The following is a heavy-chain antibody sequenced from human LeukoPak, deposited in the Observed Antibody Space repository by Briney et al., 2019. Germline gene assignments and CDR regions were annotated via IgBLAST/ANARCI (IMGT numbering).Heavy chain of an antibody. D-gene: IGHD1-1*01. Sequence: PGGSLRLSCAASGFTFSTYAMNWVRQAPGKGLEWVANIKEDGTVKNYVDSVKGRFTISRDNAKNSLYLQLNSLRAEDTAVYYCAKDLDWNFDYWGQGTLVTVSS. V-gene: IGHV3-7*03. CDR2: IKEDGTVK. CDR1: GFTFSTYA. J-gene: IGHJ4*02. CDR3: AKDLDWNFDY.